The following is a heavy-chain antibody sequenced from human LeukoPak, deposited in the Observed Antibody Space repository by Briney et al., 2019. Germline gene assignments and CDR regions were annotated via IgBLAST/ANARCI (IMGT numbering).Heavy chain of an antibody. CDR1: GYTFTSYY. V-gene: IGHV1-46*01. CDR2: ISPSGGRT. J-gene: IGHJ4*02. CDR3: ARALSEMATIGEDFDY. D-gene: IGHD5-24*01. Sequence: GASVNVSCKASGYTFTSYYIHWVRQAPGQGLEWMGIISPSGGRTSYAQRFQGRVTMTRDTSTSRAYMELSSLRSEDTAVYYCARALSEMATIGEDFDYWGQGALVTVSS.